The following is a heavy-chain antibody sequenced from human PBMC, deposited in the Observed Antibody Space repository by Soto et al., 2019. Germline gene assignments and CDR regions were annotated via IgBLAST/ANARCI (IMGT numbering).Heavy chain of an antibody. Sequence: EVQLLESGGGLVQPGGSLRLSCAASGFTFSSYAMSWVRQAPGKGLEWVSAVSGSGGSTYYADSVKGRFTISRDNSKNTLYLQMNSLKADDKAVYYCAKDQEEQLVRDYFDYWGQGTLVTVSS. CDR1: GFTFSSYA. CDR3: AKDQEEQLVRDYFDY. CDR2: VSGSGGST. V-gene: IGHV3-23*01. J-gene: IGHJ4*02. D-gene: IGHD6-6*01.